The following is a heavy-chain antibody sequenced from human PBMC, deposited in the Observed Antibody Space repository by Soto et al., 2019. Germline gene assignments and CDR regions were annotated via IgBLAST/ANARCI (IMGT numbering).Heavy chain of an antibody. CDR2: ISAYNGNT. V-gene: IGHV1-18*01. J-gene: IGHJ4*02. Sequence: ASVKVSCKASGYTFTSYGISWVRQAPGQGLEWMGWISAYNGNTNYAQKLQGRVTMTTDTSTSTAYMELRSLRSDDTAVYYCARGGSSGWYGVVEYFDYWGQGNLVTVSS. D-gene: IGHD6-19*01. CDR1: GYTFTSYG. CDR3: ARGGSSGWYGVVEYFDY.